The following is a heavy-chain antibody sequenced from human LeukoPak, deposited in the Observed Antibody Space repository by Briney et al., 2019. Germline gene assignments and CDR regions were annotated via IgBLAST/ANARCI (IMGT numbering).Heavy chain of an antibody. CDR1: GYTFTSYA. CDR3: ARRATVRGVNWFDP. D-gene: IGHD3-10*01. V-gene: IGHV7-4-1*02. CDR2: INTNTGNP. J-gene: IGHJ5*02. Sequence: VASVTVSCKASGYTFTSYAMNWVRQAPGQGLEWMGWINTNTGNPTYAQGFTGRFVFSLDTSVSTAYLQISSLKAGDTAVYYCARRATVRGVNWFDPWGQGTLVTVSS.